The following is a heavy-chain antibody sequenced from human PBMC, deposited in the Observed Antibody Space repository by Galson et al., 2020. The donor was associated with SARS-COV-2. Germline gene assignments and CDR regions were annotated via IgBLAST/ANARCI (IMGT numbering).Heavy chain of an antibody. CDR2: IIHIFGTA. CDR3: ARWSTNYGDYVPDY. CDR1: GGTFSSYA. V-gene: IGHV1-69*13. J-gene: IGHJ4*02. D-gene: IGHD4-17*01. Sequence: SVAVYCKASGGTFSSYAISWVRPAPGKGLEWMGGIIHIFGTANYAQKFQGRVTITADESTSTAYMELSSLRSEDTAVYYCARWSTNYGDYVPDYWGQGTLVTVSS.